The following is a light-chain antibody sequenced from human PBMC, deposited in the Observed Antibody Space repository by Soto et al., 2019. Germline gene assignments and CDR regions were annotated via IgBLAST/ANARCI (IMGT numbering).Light chain of an antibody. CDR2: KDT. CDR3: QSSLNGDVV. Sequence: SYELTQPPSMSVSPGQTARITCSGDTLAKQYGFWHQQKAGQAPILLINKDTERPSGIPERFSGSSSGATVTLTISGVQAEDEADYYCQSSLNGDVVFGGGTQLTVL. CDR1: TLAKQY. J-gene: IGLJ7*01. V-gene: IGLV3-25*03.